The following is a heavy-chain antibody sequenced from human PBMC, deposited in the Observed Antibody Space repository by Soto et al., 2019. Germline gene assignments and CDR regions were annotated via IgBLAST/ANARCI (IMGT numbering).Heavy chain of an antibody. V-gene: IGHV1-18*04. J-gene: IGHJ4*02. Sequence: QVQLVQSGAEVKKPGASVKVSCKASGYTFTSYGISWVRQAPGQGLEWMGRISAYNGNTNYAQKLQGRVTMTTDTSTSTAYMELRSLRSDDTAVYYCARRRDGYNTWDYFDDWGQGTLVTVSS. CDR2: ISAYNGNT. CDR3: ARRRDGYNTWDYFDD. CDR1: GYTFTSYG. D-gene: IGHD5-12*01.